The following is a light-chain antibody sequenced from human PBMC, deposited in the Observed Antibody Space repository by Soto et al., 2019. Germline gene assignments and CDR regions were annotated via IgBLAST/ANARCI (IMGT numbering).Light chain of an antibody. CDR3: TSYTTSISFV. J-gene: IGLJ1*01. CDR2: EVS. V-gene: IGLV2-14*01. Sequence: QSVLTQPASVSGSPGQSLTVSCTGTSSDVGGYNHVSWYQQHPGKAPKLLIFEVSNRPSGVSDRFSGSKSGNTASLTISGLQAEDEADYYCTSYTTSISFVFGNGTKVTVL. CDR1: SSDVGGYNH.